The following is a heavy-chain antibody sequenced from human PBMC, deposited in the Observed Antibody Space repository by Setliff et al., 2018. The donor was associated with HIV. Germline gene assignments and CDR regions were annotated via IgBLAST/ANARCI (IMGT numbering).Heavy chain of an antibody. CDR3: ASRYSSLGHFQH. J-gene: IGHJ1*01. CDR2: IYYSGST. CDR1: GGSIRSSSYY. D-gene: IGHD6-13*01. V-gene: IGHV4-39*01. Sequence: PSETLSLTCTVSGGSIRSSSYYWDWIRQPPGKGLEWIGSIYYSGSTYYNPSLKSRVTISVDTSKNQFSLKLSSVTAADTAEYYCASRYSSLGHFQHWGQGTLVTVSS.